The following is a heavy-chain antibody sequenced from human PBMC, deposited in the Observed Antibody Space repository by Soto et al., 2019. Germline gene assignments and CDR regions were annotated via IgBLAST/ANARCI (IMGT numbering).Heavy chain of an antibody. J-gene: IGHJ4*02. V-gene: IGHV3-48*03. D-gene: IGHD3-22*01. CDR2: ISDTGKTV. CDR1: GFTFSSYE. Sequence: PGGSLRLSCAASGFTFSSYEMNWVRQAPEKGLEWVSYISDTGKTVYYAHSVKGRFAISRENAKNSLFLQMNSLRAEDTDVYYCARDFYYYDGSGLYYFDYCGQPTLVPVSA. CDR3: ARDFYYYDGSGLYYFDY.